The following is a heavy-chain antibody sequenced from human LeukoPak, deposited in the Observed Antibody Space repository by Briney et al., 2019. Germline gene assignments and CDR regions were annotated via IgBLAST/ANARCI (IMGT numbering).Heavy chain of an antibody. J-gene: IGHJ4*02. CDR3: ARSSYGYLYYFDY. CDR1: GYTFTGYY. Sequence: ASVKVSCKASGYTFTGYYMHWVRQAPGQGLEWMGRTNPNSGGTNYAQKFQGRVTMTRDTSISTAYMELSRLRSDDTAVYYCARSSYGYLYYFDYWGQGTLVTVSS. D-gene: IGHD5-18*01. CDR2: TNPNSGGT. V-gene: IGHV1-2*06.